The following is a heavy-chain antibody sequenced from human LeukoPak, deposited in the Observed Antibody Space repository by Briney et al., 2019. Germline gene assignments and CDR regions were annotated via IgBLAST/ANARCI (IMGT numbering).Heavy chain of an antibody. J-gene: IGHJ6*02. CDR3: ARDNWSDRSYYYYGMDV. CDR2: IYYSGGT. Sequence: SETLFLTCTVSGGSISSSSYYWGWIRQPPGKGLGWIGSIYYSGGTYYNPSLKSRVTISVDTSKNQFSLKLSSVTAADTAVYYCARDNWSDRSYYYYGMDVWGQGTTVTVSS. V-gene: IGHV4-39*07. CDR1: GGSISSSSYY.